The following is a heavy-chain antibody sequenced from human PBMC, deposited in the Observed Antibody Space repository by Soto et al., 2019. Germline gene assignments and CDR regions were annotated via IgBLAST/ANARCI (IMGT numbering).Heavy chain of an antibody. CDR1: GFSLSVYGVR. Sequence: SGPTLVNPTQTLTLTCSFSGFSLSVYGVRVIWFRQPPGETLEWLALIHWNDDKRYSPYLKSRLTITKDTSKNQVVLTLTNLDPLDTGTYFCAHTTDSSGFLNSWGQGILVTVSS. V-gene: IGHV2-5*01. J-gene: IGHJ4*02. CDR2: IHWNDDK. D-gene: IGHD3-22*01. CDR3: AHTTDSSGFLNS.